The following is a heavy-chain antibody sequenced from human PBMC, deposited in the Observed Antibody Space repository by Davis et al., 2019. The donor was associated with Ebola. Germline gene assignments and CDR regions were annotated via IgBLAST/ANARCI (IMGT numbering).Heavy chain of an antibody. V-gene: IGHV3-30-3*01. Sequence: GESLKISCSASGFTFSSYAMHWVRQAPGKGLEWVAVISYDGSNKYYADSVKGRFTISRDNSKNTLYLQMNSLRAEDTAVYYCARDPALGEQQLVNWFDPWGQGTLVTVSS. D-gene: IGHD6-13*01. J-gene: IGHJ5*02. CDR3: ARDPALGEQQLVNWFDP. CDR2: ISYDGSNK. CDR1: GFTFSSYA.